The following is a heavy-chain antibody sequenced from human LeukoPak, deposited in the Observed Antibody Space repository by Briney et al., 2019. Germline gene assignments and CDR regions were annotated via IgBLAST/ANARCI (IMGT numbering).Heavy chain of an antibody. CDR2: IKQEGREK. Sequence: GVSLSLSCPVSGFTLSIYWMRWARHAPRKAGECVANIKQEGREKYYLDSVKGRFTLSRDNAKNSLYLQMNSLRAEDTAVYYCARGGISSHSSGWFFDYWGKGTLVTVSS. D-gene: IGHD6-19*01. V-gene: IGHV3-7*01. CDR3: ARGGISSHSSGWFFDY. J-gene: IGHJ4*02. CDR1: GFTLSIYW.